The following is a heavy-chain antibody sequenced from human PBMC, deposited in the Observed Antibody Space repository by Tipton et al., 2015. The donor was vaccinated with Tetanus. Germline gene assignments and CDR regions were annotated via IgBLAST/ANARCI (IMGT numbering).Heavy chain of an antibody. CDR3: AGGLVRWSEP. J-gene: IGHJ5*02. CDR2: INPSGGYT. V-gene: IGHV1-46*04. Sequence: QSGPEVKKPGASVNISCKASGYTFTSHYVHWVRQAPGQGLEWMGMINPSGGYTRSAQTLQGRVKVTRDTSTTTVYMELSSLRPGDTAVFSCAGGLVRWSEPWGRGTLVSVSS. CDR1: GYTFTSHY. D-gene: IGHD3-10*01.